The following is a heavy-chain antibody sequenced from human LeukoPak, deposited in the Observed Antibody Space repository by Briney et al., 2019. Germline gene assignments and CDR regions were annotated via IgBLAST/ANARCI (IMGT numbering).Heavy chain of an antibody. CDR3: AREKYDFWSGELKNFDY. CDR1: GYKLTNNW. J-gene: IGHJ4*02. CDR2: IYPGDSNT. V-gene: IGHV5-51*01. Sequence: GESLKISCKISGYKLTNNWIGWVRQMPGKGLEWMGIIYPGDSNTRYRPSFQGQVTISADKSISTAYLQWSSLKASDTAMYYCAREKYDFWSGELKNFDYWGQGTLVTVSS. D-gene: IGHD3-3*01.